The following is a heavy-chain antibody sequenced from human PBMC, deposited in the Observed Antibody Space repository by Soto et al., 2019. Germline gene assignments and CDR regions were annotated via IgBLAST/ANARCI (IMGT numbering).Heavy chain of an antibody. CDR2: ISPSSTYI. D-gene: IGHD2-15*01. V-gene: IGHV3-21*04. CDR3: ATDTGDIEVVPATT. CDR1: GLNFEKCS. J-gene: IGHJ4*02. Sequence: GGSLRLSCAASGLNFEKCSMNWVRQPPGKGPEWLASISPSSTYIRYADSVKGRFTISRDNARNSLSLQMMNLRADDTAIYYCATDTGDIEVVPATTWGQGTLVTVS.